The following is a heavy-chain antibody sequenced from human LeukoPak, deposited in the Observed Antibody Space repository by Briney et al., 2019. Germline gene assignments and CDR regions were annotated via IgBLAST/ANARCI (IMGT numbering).Heavy chain of an antibody. CDR2: IYPGDSDT. D-gene: IGHD3-10*01. CDR3: ARHGSGSYYNGAYYYGMDV. V-gene: IGHV5-51*01. J-gene: IGHJ6*02. CDR1: GYSFTSYW. Sequence: HGESLKISCKGSGYSFTSYWIGWVRQMPGKGLEWMGIIYPGDSDTRYSPSFQGQVTISADKSISTAYLQWSSLKASDTAMYYCARHGSGSYYNGAYYYGMDVWGQGTTVTVSS.